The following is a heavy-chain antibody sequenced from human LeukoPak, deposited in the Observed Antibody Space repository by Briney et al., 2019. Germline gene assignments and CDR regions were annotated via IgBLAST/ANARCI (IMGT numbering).Heavy chain of an antibody. CDR1: GFTFSDHY. CDR3: ARGIVVVVAAQYYMDV. D-gene: IGHD2-15*01. J-gene: IGHJ6*03. CDR2: TRNKANSYTT. V-gene: IGHV3-72*01. Sequence: GGSLRLSCAASGFTFSDHYMDWVRQAPGKGLEWVGRTRNKANSYTTEYAASVKGRFTIARDDSKNSLYLQMNSLKTEDTAVYYCARGIVVVVAAQYYMDVWGKGTTVTVSS.